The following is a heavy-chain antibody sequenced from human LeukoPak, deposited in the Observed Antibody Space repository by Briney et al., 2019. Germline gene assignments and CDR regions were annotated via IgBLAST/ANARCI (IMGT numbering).Heavy chain of an antibody. V-gene: IGHV3-21*01. CDR3: ARAPPYCGGDCSDWYFDL. J-gene: IGHJ2*01. CDR2: ISRGSASI. Sequence: GGSLRLSCAASGFIFSSYSMNWVRQAQGKGLKCVSSISRGSASIYYADSLKGRVTISRDNAKNSLSLQTNSLRVDDTAVYYCARAPPYCGGDCSDWYFDLWGRGTLVIVSS. CDR1: GFIFSSYS. D-gene: IGHD2-21*02.